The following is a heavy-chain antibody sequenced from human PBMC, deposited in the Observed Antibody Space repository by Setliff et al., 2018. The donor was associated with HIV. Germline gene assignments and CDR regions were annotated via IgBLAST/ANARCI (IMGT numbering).Heavy chain of an antibody. CDR3: ARLGSGWSDSYYYAMDI. V-gene: IGHV1-18*01. CDR1: GYTFPTYG. D-gene: IGHD6-19*01. Sequence: ASVKVSCKTSGYTFPTYGISWVRQAPGHGLEWMGWISPYNGHTKYAQKFLDRVTMTIDTATSRAYMELRSLRSDDTAVYFCARLGSGWSDSYYYAMDIWGQGTTVTVSS. J-gene: IGHJ6*02. CDR2: ISPYNGHT.